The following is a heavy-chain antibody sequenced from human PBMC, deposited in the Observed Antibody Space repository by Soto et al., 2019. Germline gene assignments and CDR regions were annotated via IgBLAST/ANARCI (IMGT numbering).Heavy chain of an antibody. CDR1: GDTFTDYY. Sequence: QVQLMQSGAEVKKPGASVKVSCKASGDTFTDYYIHWVRQAPGQGLEWMGTVNPSGGHTTYAQHFLGRGTMTRDTSTSTRYMELTSLTSGGTAVYYCARGGHVVVVTAALDYWGQGTLVTVSS. CDR2: VNPSGGHT. CDR3: ARGGHVVVVTAALDY. D-gene: IGHD2-21*02. J-gene: IGHJ4*02. V-gene: IGHV1-46*01.